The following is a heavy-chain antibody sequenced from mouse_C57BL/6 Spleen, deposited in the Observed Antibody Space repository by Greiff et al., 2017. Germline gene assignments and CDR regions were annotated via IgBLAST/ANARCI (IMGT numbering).Heavy chain of an antibody. D-gene: IGHD2-1*01. CDR1: GFNIKDDY. J-gene: IGHJ2*01. CDR3: TTNGNYGY. V-gene: IGHV14-4*01. CDR2: IDPENGDT. Sequence: EVKVVESGAELVRPGASVKLSCTASGFNIKDDYMHWVKQRPEQGLEWIGWIDPENGDTEYASKFQGKATITADTSSNTAYLQLSSLTSEDTAVYYCTTNGNYGYWGQGTTLTVSS.